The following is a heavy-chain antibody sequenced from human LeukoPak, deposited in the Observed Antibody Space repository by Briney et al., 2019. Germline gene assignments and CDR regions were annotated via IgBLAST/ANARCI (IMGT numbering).Heavy chain of an antibody. CDR3: ARGLTTVTNDAFDI. J-gene: IGHJ3*02. CDR1: GGSISSSSYY. CDR2: INHSGST. D-gene: IGHD4-17*01. V-gene: IGHV4-39*07. Sequence: PSETLSLTCTVSGGSISSSSYYWGWIRQPPGKGLEWIGEINHSGSTNYNPSLKSRVTISVDTSKNQFSLKLSSVTAADTAVYYCARGLTTVTNDAFDIWGQGTMVTVSS.